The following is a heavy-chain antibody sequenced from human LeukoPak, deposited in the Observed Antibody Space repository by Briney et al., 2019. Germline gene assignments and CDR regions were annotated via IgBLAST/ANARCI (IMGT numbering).Heavy chain of an antibody. CDR2: IYYSGST. CDR3: ARPRYKFGFTNDAFDI. V-gene: IGHV4-59*08. CDR1: GGSISSYY. Sequence: PSETLSLTCTVSGGSISSYYWSWIRQPPGKGLEWIGYIYYSGSTNYNPSLKSRVTISVDTSKNQFSLKLSSVTAADTAVYYCARPRYKFGFTNDAFDIWGQGTMVTVSS. J-gene: IGHJ3*02. D-gene: IGHD1-14*01.